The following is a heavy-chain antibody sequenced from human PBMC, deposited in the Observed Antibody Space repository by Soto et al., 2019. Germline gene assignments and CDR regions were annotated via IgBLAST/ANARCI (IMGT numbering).Heavy chain of an antibody. Sequence: QLQLEESGPGLVKPSETLSLTCTVSGGPISSSNHFWGWIRQPPGKGLEWIGTIYYTGNTYYNSSLKSRVTMSVDTSRNQFSLKLSSVTAADTAVYYCVRHGSGDQRNWFDPWGPGIPVTVSS. V-gene: IGHV4-39*01. D-gene: IGHD4-17*01. J-gene: IGHJ5*02. CDR3: VRHGSGDQRNWFDP. CDR1: GGPISSSNHF. CDR2: IYYTGNT.